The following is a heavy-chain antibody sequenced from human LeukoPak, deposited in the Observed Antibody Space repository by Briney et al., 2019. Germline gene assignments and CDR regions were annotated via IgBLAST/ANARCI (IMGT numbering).Heavy chain of an antibody. Sequence: SETLSLTCTVSGGSISSYYWSWIRQPPGKGLEWIGYIHYSGSTNYNPSLKSRVTISLDTSNNQFSLKLSSVTATDTAVYYCARMGGYSGYATHWGQGTLVTVSS. CDR1: GGSISSYY. D-gene: IGHD5-12*01. CDR3: ARMGGYSGYATH. CDR2: IHYSGST. V-gene: IGHV4-59*08. J-gene: IGHJ4*02.